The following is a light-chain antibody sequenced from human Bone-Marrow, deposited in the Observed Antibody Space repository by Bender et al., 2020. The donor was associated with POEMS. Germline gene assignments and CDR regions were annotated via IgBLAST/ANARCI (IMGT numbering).Light chain of an antibody. Sequence: QSALTQPASVSGSPGQSVTISCTGSSGDVGTYNLVSWYQQHPGKAPKLIIYEVTKRPSGVSHRFSGSKSGNTASLTISGVLADDEADYYCNSFAGSATWVFGGGTKLTVL. J-gene: IGLJ3*02. CDR1: SGDVGTYNL. CDR2: EVT. V-gene: IGLV2-23*02. CDR3: NSFAGSATWV.